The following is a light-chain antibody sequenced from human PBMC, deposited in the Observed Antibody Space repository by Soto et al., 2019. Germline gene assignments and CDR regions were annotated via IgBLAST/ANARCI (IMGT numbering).Light chain of an antibody. J-gene: IGLJ1*01. CDR1: SSDVGGYKY. CDR3: SSYAGSNNPFV. CDR2: EVS. Sequence: QSVLTQPPSASGSPGQPVTISCTGTSSDVGGYKYVSWYQQHPGKAPKLMIYEVSRRPSGVPDRFSGSKSGNTASLTVSGLQAEDEADYYCSSYAGSNNPFVFGTGTKVT. V-gene: IGLV2-8*01.